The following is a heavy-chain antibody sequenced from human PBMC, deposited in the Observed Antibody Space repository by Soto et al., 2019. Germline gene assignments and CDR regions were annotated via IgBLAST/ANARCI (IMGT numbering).Heavy chain of an antibody. V-gene: IGHV1-18*01. CDR1: GYAFTNYG. Sequence: QGQLEQSGAEAKRPGASVKVSCKASGYAFTNYGISWVRQAPGQGLEWMGWITVNSGNTKYAQKIQGRVTMSTDTATSTAYMELRSLRYDDTAVYFCARGLGGGYYYLDYWGQGTLVTVSS. J-gene: IGHJ4*02. D-gene: IGHD1-26*01. CDR3: ARGLGGGYYYLDY. CDR2: ITVNSGNT.